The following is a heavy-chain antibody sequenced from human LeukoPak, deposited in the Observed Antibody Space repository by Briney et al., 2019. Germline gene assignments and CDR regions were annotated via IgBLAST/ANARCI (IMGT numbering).Heavy chain of an antibody. CDR3: ASPSYYDFWSGYEDFDY. J-gene: IGHJ4*02. CDR1: GYTFTSYG. CDR2: INPNSGGT. V-gene: IGHV1-2*02. Sequence: ASVKVSCKASGYTFTSYGISWVRQAPGQGLEWMGWINPNSGGTNYAQKFQGRVTMTRDTSISTAYMELSRLRSDDTAVYYCASPSYYDFWSGYEDFDYWGQGTLVTVSS. D-gene: IGHD3-3*01.